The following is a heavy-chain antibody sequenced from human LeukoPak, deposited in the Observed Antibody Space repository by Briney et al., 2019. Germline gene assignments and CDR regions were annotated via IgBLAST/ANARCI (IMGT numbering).Heavy chain of an antibody. D-gene: IGHD2-21*02. V-gene: IGHV4-34*01. CDR1: GGSISSYY. J-gene: IGHJ4*02. Sequence: SETLSLTCTVSGGSISSYYWSWIRQPPGKGLEWIGEINHSGSTNYNPSLKSRVTISVDTSKNQFSLKLSSVTAADTAVYYCARVKGVVTAILDYWGQGTLVTVSS. CDR2: INHSGST. CDR3: ARVKGVVTAILDY.